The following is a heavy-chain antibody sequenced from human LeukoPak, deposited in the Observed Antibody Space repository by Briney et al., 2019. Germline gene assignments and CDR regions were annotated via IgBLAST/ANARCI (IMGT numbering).Heavy chain of an antibody. CDR1: GGTFSSYA. Sequence: SVKVSCKASGGTFSSYAISWVRQAPGQGLEWMGGIIPIFGTANYAQKFQGRVTITTDESTSTAYMELSSLRSEDTAVYYCASPTLSIAVAGPYVYWGQGTLVTVSS. CDR2: IIPIFGTA. J-gene: IGHJ4*02. CDR3: ASPTLSIAVAGPYVY. D-gene: IGHD6-19*01. V-gene: IGHV1-69*05.